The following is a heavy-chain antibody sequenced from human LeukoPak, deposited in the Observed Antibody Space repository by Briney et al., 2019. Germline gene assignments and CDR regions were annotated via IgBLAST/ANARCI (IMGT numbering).Heavy chain of an antibody. D-gene: IGHD3-10*01. V-gene: IGHV5-51*01. CDR2: IYPGDSDT. J-gene: IGHJ4*02. CDR3: VMGSYSYYFDS. Sequence: GESLKISCKGSGYSFTNYWIGWVRQMPGKGLEWMGIIYPGDSDTKYSPSFQGQVTISADKSITTAHLRWSSLKASDTAMYYCVMGSYSYYFDSWGQGTLVTVSS. CDR1: GYSFTNYW.